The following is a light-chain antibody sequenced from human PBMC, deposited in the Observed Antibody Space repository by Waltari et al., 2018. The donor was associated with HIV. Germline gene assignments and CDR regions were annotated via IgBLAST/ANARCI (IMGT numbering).Light chain of an antibody. CDR3: SSYAGSKNRVV. Sequence: QSALTQSPSASGSPGQAVTISCTGTSSDVGAYEYVSWYRQPPGKAPKLMIYDVYKRPSGVPDRFSGSKSGNTASLTVSGLQAEDEATYYCSSYAGSKNRVVFGGGTFLTVL. CDR2: DVY. CDR1: SSDVGAYEY. J-gene: IGLJ2*01. V-gene: IGLV2-8*01.